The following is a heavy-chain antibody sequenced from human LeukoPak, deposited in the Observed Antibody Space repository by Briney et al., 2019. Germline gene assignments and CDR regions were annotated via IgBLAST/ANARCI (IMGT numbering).Heavy chain of an antibody. CDR3: AKAATQLTYYDFWSGYGNWFDP. CDR1: GFTFSSYA. CDR2: ISGCGGST. V-gene: IGHV3-23*01. D-gene: IGHD3-3*01. J-gene: IGHJ5*02. Sequence: GGSLRLSCAASGFTFSSYAMSWVRQAPGKGLEWVSAISGCGGSTYYADSVKGRFTISRDNSKNTLYLQMNSLRAEDTAVYYCAKAATQLTYYDFWSGYGNWFDPWGQGTLVTVSS.